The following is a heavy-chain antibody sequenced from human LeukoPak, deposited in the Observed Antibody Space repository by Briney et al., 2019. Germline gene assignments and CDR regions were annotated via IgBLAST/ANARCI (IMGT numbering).Heavy chain of an antibody. J-gene: IGHJ4*02. CDR3: ARVWSSGYTKDY. Sequence: GGSLRLSCAASGFTFNDHAMYWVRQAPGKGLEWVSGINWNSDNIGYADSVKGRFTISRDDAKNSVYLQMNSLRAEDTAVYYCARVWSSGYTKDYWGQGTLVTVSS. CDR1: GFTFNDHA. V-gene: IGHV3-9*01. CDR2: INWNSDNI. D-gene: IGHD3-22*01.